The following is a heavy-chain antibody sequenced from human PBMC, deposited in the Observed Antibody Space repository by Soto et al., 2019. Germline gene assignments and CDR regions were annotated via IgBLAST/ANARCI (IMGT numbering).Heavy chain of an antibody. J-gene: IGHJ4*02. V-gene: IGHV1-18*01. CDR2: INTYNGMT. D-gene: IGHD5-12*01. CDR1: GYTFINYQ. CDR3: AKSPRGEMATD. Sequence: QVQLVQSGGEVKKPGASVTVSCKASGYTFINYQITWVRQAPGQGLEWMAWINTYNGMTDYAQKFQGRVTMTRDTSTSTAYMELRNLGSDDTAVYFCAKSPRGEMATDWGQGALVTVSS.